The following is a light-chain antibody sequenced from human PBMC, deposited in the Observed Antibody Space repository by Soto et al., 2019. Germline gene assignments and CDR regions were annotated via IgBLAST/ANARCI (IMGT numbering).Light chain of an antibody. Sequence: EIVMTQSPATLSVSPGERATLSCRASQSVSSKLAWFQQKPGQAPSLLIYGVSTRATGVPVRFSGSGSGTEFTLTINSLQSEDFAVYYCQQYGSSLKWTFGQGTKV. J-gene: IGKJ1*01. CDR3: QQYGSSLKWT. V-gene: IGKV3-15*01. CDR1: QSVSSK. CDR2: GVS.